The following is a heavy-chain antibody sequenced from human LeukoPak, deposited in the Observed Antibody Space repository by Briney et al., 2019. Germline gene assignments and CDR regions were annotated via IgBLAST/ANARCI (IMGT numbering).Heavy chain of an antibody. D-gene: IGHD6-13*01. CDR3: ARYRSSSEAFDY. Sequence: SETLSLTCTVSGGSISNYYWSWIRQPPGKGLEWIGYIYYSGTANYNPSLKSRVTFGFDTSKNQFSLKLSSVTAADTAVYYCARYRSSSEAFDYWGQEPWSPSPQ. V-gene: IGHV4-59*01. CDR1: GGSISNYY. CDR2: IYYSGTA. J-gene: IGHJ4*01.